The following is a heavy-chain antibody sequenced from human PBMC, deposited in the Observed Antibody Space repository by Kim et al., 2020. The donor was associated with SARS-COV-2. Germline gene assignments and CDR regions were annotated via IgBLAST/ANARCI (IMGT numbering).Heavy chain of an antibody. Sequence: GGSLRLSCVASGFTFSSYSMNWVRQAPGKGLEWVSSISSSSSYIYYADSVKGRFTISRDNAKNSLYLQMNSLRAEDTAVYYCASVAAAGATVYYYYGMDVWGQGTTVTVSS. CDR2: ISSSSSYI. CDR1: GFTFSSYS. CDR3: ASVAAAGATVYYYYGMDV. D-gene: IGHD6-13*01. V-gene: IGHV3-21*01. J-gene: IGHJ6*02.